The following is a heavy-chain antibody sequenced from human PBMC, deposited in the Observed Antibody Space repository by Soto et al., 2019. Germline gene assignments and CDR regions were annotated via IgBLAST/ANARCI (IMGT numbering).Heavy chain of an antibody. CDR2: TYYPADN. CDR3: GRARYSRDWFDH. CDR1: GVPIGSYL. D-gene: IGHD6-13*01. V-gene: IGHV4-59*01. J-gene: IGHJ5*02. Sequence: LSLTCTVSGVPIGSYLWRWIRHPPGKGLGWIGYTYYPADNKYTPSIESRATISAGPSKKQFSLRLSPVTAADPAMYYCGRARYSRDWFDHWGQG.